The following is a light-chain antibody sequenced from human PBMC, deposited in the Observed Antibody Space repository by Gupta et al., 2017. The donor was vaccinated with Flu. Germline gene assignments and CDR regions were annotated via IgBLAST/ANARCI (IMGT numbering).Light chain of an antibody. CDR2: GSS. Sequence: EIVMTQSPGNLSVSPGERATLSCRASQHVRDNLAWYQHKPGQAPRLLFSGSSTRATGVPARFSGSGSGTEFTLTISSLQSEDLAIYYCQQYNNWPRTFSQGTKVEIK. J-gene: IGKJ1*01. CDR3: QQYNNWPRT. V-gene: IGKV3-15*01. CDR1: QHVRDN.